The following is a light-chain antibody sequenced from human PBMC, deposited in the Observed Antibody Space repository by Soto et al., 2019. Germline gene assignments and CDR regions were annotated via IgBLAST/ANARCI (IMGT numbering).Light chain of an antibody. CDR3: SSYTSSSTMVV. V-gene: IGLV2-14*01. CDR2: DVS. J-gene: IGLJ2*01. Sequence: QSVLTQPASVSGSPGQSITISCTGTSSDVGGYNYVSWYQQHPGKDPKLMIYDVSNRPSGVSNLFSGSKSGNTASLTISGLQAEDEADYYCSSYTSSSTMVVFGGGTKLTVL. CDR1: SSDVGGYNY.